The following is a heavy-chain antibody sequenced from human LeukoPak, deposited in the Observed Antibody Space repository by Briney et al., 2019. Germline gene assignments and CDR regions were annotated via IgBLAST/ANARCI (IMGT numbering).Heavy chain of an antibody. CDR2: IYTSGST. D-gene: IGHD6-19*01. V-gene: IGHV4-4*07. CDR3: AREEVEQWLVLPDYYYYMDV. J-gene: IGHJ6*03. CDR1: GGSISSYY. Sequence: PSETLSLTCTVSGGSISSYYWSWIRRPAGKGLEWIGRIYTSGSTNYNPSLKSRVTMSVDTSKNQFSLKLSSVTAADTAVYYCAREEVEQWLVLPDYYYYMDVWGKGTTVTVSS.